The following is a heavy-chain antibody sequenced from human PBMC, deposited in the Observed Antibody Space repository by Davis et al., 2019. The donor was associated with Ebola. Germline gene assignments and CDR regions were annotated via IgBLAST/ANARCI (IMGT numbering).Heavy chain of an antibody. J-gene: IGHJ4*02. D-gene: IGHD3-3*01. Sequence: GESLKISCAASGFTFSSYSMNWVRQAPGKGLEWVAYISSSCSTIYYADSVKGRFTNSRDNAKNSLYLQMNSLRAEDTAVYYCAKDENFWSGYAHFDYLGQGTLVTVSS. CDR2: ISSSCSTI. V-gene: IGHV3-48*01. CDR1: GFTFSSYS. CDR3: AKDENFWSGYAHFDY.